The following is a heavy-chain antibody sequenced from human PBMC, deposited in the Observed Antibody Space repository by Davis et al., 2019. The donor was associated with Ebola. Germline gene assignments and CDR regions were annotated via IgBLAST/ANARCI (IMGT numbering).Heavy chain of an antibody. CDR1: GLIFNNYW. D-gene: IGHD2-15*01. V-gene: IGHV3-7*03. Sequence: GESLKISCAASGLIFNNYWMSWIRQAPGKGPGWVAIIKEDGGEKYYVDSVKGRFTISRDNAKNSLFLEMNSLRVEDTAFYYCASGDGRGRSYDMDVWGQGTTVTVSS. J-gene: IGHJ6*03. CDR2: IKEDGGEK. CDR3: ASGDGRGRSYDMDV.